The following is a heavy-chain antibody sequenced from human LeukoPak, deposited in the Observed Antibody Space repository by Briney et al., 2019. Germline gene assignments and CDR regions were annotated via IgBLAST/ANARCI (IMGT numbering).Heavy chain of an antibody. Sequence: SETLSLTCAVYGGSFSGYYWSWIRQPPGKGLEWIGEINHSGSTNYNPSLKSRVTISVDTSKDQFSLKLSCVTAADTAVYYCARGGRRFGELFQDDYWGQGTLVTVSS. J-gene: IGHJ4*02. V-gene: IGHV4-34*01. CDR2: INHSGST. CDR1: GGSFSGYY. D-gene: IGHD3-10*01. CDR3: ARGGRRFGELFQDDY.